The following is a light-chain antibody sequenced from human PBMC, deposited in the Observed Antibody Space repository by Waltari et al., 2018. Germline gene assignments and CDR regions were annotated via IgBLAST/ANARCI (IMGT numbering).Light chain of an antibody. V-gene: IGLV2-14*01. J-gene: IGLJ3*02. CDR1: SSDVGGYNY. Sequence: QSALAQPASVSGSPGQSITISCTGTSSDVGGYNYVSWYQQHPGKAPKLMIYDVSNRPSGVSKCFSGSKSGNTASLTISGLQAEDEADYYCTSYTSSSTWVFGGGTKLTVL. CDR3: TSYTSSSTWV. CDR2: DVS.